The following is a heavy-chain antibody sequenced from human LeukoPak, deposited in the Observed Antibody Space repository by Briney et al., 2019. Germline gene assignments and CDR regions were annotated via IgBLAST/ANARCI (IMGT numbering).Heavy chain of an antibody. V-gene: IGHV3-7*01. CDR3: ARDSNSYGSGATIDY. Sequence: GGSLRLSCAASGFTFSSYSMSWVRQAPGKGLEWVANIKQDGSEKYYVDSVKGRFTISRDNAKNSLYLQMNSLRAEDTAVYYRARDSNSYGSGATIDYWGQGTLVTVSS. J-gene: IGHJ4*02. CDR1: GFTFSSYS. CDR2: IKQDGSEK. D-gene: IGHD3-10*01.